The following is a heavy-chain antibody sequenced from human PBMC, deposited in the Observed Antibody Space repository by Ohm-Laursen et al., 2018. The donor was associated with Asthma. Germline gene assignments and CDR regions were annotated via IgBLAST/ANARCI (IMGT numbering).Heavy chain of an antibody. D-gene: IGHD2-21*02. CDR1: GGSFSGYY. V-gene: IGHV4-34*01. CDR3: ALRFNWFDP. CDR2: INHSGST. Sequence: TLSLTCAVYGGSFSGYYWSWIRQPPGKGLEWIGEINHSGSTNYNPSLKSRVTISVDTSKNQFSLKLSSVTAADTAVYYCALRFNWFDPWGQGTLVTVSS. J-gene: IGHJ5*02.